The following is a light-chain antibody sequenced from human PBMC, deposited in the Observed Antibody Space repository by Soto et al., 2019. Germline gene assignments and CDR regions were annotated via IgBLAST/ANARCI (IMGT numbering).Light chain of an antibody. CDR2: RAS. CDR1: QTVNNNY. CDR3: QQRSSWPLT. Sequence: EIVLTQSPDTLSLSPGERATLSCRASQTVNNNYVAWYQQKPGQAPRLLIFRASNKATGITARFSGSGSGTEFSLTISSLQAEDVAVYYCQQRSSWPLTFGQGTRLE. J-gene: IGKJ5*01. V-gene: IGKV3-11*01.